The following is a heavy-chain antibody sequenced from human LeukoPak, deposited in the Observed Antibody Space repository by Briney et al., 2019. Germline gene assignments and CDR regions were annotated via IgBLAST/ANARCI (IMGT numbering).Heavy chain of an antibody. CDR3: ARMMRGCSGGSCYGPYYYYMDV. V-gene: IGHV1-18*01. J-gene: IGHJ6*03. CDR1: GYTFTSYG. Sequence: ASVKVSCKASGYTFTSYGISWVRQAPGQGLEWMGWISAYNGNTNYAQKLQGRVTMTRNTSISTAYMELSSLRSEDTAVYYCARMMRGCSGGSCYGPYYYYMDVWGKGTTVTISS. CDR2: ISAYNGNT. D-gene: IGHD2-15*01.